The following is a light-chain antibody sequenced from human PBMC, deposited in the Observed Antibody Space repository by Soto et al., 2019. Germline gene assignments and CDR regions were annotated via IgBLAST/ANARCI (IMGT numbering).Light chain of an antibody. CDR1: SSDVGDYNC. J-gene: IGLJ2*01. CDR3: SSCTGSSFV. CDR2: DVT. V-gene: IGLV2-14*03. Sequence: QSALTQPASVSGSPGQSITISCTATSSDVGDYNCVSWYQHHPGKAPRFMIYDVTYRPSGVSNRFSGSKSGNTASLTISGLQADDEADYYCSSCTGSSFVFGGWTKLTVL.